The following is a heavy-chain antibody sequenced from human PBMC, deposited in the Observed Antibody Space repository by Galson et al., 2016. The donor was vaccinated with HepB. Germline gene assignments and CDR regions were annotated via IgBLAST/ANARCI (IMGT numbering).Heavy chain of an antibody. CDR2: IYWNDDK. V-gene: IGHV2-5*01. CDR1: GFSLSTYGVG. Sequence: PALVKPPQTLTLTCTFSGFSLSTYGVGVGWIRQPPGKALEWLAFIYWNDDKRYRPSLRTRLTITKDTSKNQVVLTMTNMDPEDTGTYYYAHSAHPTGGVWLLEWFRHWGQGSLVTVSS. CDR3: AHSAHPTGGVWLLEWFRH. D-gene: IGHD3-3*01. J-gene: IGHJ4*02.